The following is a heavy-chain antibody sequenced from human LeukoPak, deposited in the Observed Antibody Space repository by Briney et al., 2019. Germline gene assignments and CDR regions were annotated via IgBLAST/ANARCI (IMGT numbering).Heavy chain of an antibody. D-gene: IGHD2-8*01. J-gene: IGHJ6*02. CDR3: ARGMLAPYSYHGMDV. CDR1: GYTFTGYY. Sequence: ASVNVSCKASGYTFTGYYVHWVRQAPGQGLEWMAWINPNNGATNYAQKFQGRGTLTRDTPITTAYMELSSLRSDDTAVYYCARGMLAPYSYHGMDVWGQGTTVTVSS. CDR2: INPNNGAT. V-gene: IGHV1-2*02.